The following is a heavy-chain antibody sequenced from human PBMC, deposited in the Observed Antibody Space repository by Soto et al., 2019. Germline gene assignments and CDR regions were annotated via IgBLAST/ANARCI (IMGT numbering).Heavy chain of an antibody. CDR1: GFTFSSYA. V-gene: IGHV3-23*01. CDR3: AKDGTGIAAAGTVRDI. Sequence: EVQLLESGGGLVQPGGSLRLSCAASGFTFSSYAMSWVRQAPGKGLEWVSAISGSGGSTYYADSVKGRFTISRDNSKNTLDLQMNSLRAEDTAVYYCAKDGTGIAAAGTVRDIWGQGTMVTVSS. CDR2: ISGSGGST. J-gene: IGHJ3*02. D-gene: IGHD6-13*01.